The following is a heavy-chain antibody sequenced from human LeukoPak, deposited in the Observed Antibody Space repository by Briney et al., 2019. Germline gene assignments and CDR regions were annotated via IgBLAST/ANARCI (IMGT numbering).Heavy chain of an antibody. D-gene: IGHD3-10*01. V-gene: IGHV3-23*01. CDR3: AKSWGSGTYAFDY. CDR2: IAGGGDAT. J-gene: IGHJ4*02. Sequence: PGGSLRLTCAASGFTFSAYGMTWVRQAPGKGPEWVSTIAGGGDATYHADSVMGRFTISRDNSKNTLSLQMNSLRAEDTAVYYCAKSWGSGTYAFDYWGQGILVTVSS. CDR1: GFTFSAYG.